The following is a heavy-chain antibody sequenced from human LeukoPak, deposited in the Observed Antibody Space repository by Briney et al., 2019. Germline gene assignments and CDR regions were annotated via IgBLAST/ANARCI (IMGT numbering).Heavy chain of an antibody. CDR3: ARDWYAGPTGMALDAFDI. J-gene: IGHJ3*02. D-gene: IGHD5-24*01. CDR1: GGSISSYH. V-gene: IGHV4-59*01. CDR2: IYYSGST. Sequence: SETLSLTCTVSGGSISSYHWSWIRQPPGKGLEWIGYIYYSGSTNYNPSLKSRVTISVDTSKNQFSLKLSSVTAADTAVYYCARDWYAGPTGMALDAFDIWGQGTMVTVSS.